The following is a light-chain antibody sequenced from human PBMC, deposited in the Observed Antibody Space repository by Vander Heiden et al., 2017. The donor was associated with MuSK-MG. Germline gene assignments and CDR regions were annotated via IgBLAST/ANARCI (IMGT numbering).Light chain of an antibody. V-gene: IGLV3-21*04. Sequence: SYVLTTPPSVSVAPGKTARITCGGNNIGSKSVHWYQQKPGQAPVLVIYYDSDRPSGIPERFSGSNSGNTATLTISRVEAGDEADYYCQVWDSSSDLGVFGTGTKVTVL. CDR1: NIGSKS. CDR3: QVWDSSSDLGV. J-gene: IGLJ1*01. CDR2: YDS.